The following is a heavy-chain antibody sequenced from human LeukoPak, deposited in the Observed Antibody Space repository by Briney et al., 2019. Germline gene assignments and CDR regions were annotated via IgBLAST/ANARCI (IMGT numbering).Heavy chain of an antibody. CDR2: ISSSSSYM. Sequence: GGSLRLSCAASGFTFSSYSMTWVRQAPGKGLEWVSSISSSSSYMYYADSVKGRFTISRDNAKNSLYLQMNSLRAEDTAVYYCARDVAAAGYPDYWGQGTLVTVSS. J-gene: IGHJ4*02. D-gene: IGHD6-13*01. CDR1: GFTFSSYS. V-gene: IGHV3-21*01. CDR3: ARDVAAAGYPDY.